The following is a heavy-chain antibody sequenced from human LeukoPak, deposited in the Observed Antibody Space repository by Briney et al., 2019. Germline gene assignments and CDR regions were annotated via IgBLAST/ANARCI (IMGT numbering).Heavy chain of an antibody. J-gene: IGHJ6*02. CDR2: INHSGST. CDR1: GGSLSGYY. D-gene: IGHD3-22*01. V-gene: IGHV4-34*01. Sequence: KPSETLSLTCAVYGGSLSGYYWSWIRQPPGKGLEWIGEINHSGSTNYNPSLKSRVTISVDTSKNQFSLKLSSVTAADTAVYYCARGRGNYYDSSGYYRHPPYGMDVWGQGTTVTVSS. CDR3: ARGRGNYYDSSGYYRHPPYGMDV.